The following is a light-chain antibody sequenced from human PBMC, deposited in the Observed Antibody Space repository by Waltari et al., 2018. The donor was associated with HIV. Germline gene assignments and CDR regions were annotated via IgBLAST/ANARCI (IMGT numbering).Light chain of an antibody. CDR1: QGPSSW. J-gene: IGKJ5*01. CDR3: QLANSFPPIT. Sequence: DIPMTQSPSSVSASVGDRVTITCRASQGPSSWLAWYQQKPGKAPKLLMYAGQTGVPSRFSGSGSGTDFTLSISNVQPEDFATYYCQLANSFPPITFGQGTRLEVK. V-gene: IGKV1-12*01. CDR2: AG.